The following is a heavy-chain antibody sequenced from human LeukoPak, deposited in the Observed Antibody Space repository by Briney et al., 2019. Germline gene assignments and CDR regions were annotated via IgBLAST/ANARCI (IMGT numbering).Heavy chain of an antibody. V-gene: IGHV3-7*01. CDR2: IKQDGSEK. Sequence: GGSLRLSCAASGFTFSDYWMTWVRQAPGKGLEWVANIKQDGSEKYYLDSVKGRFTISRDNAKNSLYLQMNSLREEDTAVYYCTTKYYWGQGTLVTVSS. D-gene: IGHD2/OR15-2a*01. CDR3: TTKYY. J-gene: IGHJ4*02. CDR1: GFTFSDYW.